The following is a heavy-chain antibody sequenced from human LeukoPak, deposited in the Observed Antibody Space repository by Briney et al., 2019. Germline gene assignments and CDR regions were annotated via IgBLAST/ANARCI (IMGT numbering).Heavy chain of an antibody. J-gene: IGHJ6*02. D-gene: IGHD3-22*01. Sequence: ASVKVSCKASGYTFTSYGISWVRQAPGQGLEWMGWISAYNGNTNYAQKLQGRVTMTTDTSTSTAYMELRSLRSDDAAVYYCARVRDDSSGYYHYYGMDVWGQGTTVTVSS. CDR2: ISAYNGNT. CDR3: ARVRDDSSGYYHYYGMDV. V-gene: IGHV1-18*01. CDR1: GYTFTSYG.